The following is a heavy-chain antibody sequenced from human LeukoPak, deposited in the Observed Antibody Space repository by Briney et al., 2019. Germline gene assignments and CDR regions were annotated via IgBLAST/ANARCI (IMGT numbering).Heavy chain of an antibody. CDR1: GGTFSSYA. J-gene: IGHJ4*02. D-gene: IGHD6-19*01. CDR2: IIPIFGTA. V-gene: IGHV1-69*13. CDR3: ARGYSSGWSYFDY. Sequence: ASVKVSCKASGGTFSSYAISWVRQAPGQGLEWIGGIIPIFGTANYAQKFQGRVTITADESTSTAYMELSSLRSEDTAVYYCARGYSSGWSYFDYWGQGTLVTVSS.